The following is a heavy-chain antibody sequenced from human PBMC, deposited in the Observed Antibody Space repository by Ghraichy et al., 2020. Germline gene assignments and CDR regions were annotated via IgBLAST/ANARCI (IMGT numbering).Heavy chain of an antibody. CDR1: GGSISSRSYY. Sequence: SQTLSLTCTVSGGSISSRSYYWGWIRQPPGKGLEWIGSIYNSETIYYNPSLKSRVTISKDTSKNQFSLKLSSVTAADTALYFCARQKLVGAPSNNWFGPWGQGTLVTVSS. CDR2: IYNSETI. CDR3: ARQKLVGAPSNNWFGP. D-gene: IGHD1-26*01. V-gene: IGHV4-39*01. J-gene: IGHJ5*02.